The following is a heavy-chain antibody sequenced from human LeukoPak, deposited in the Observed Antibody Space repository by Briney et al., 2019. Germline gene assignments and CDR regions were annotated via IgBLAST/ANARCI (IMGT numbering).Heavy chain of an antibody. CDR1: GGSFSGYY. V-gene: IGHV4-34*01. CDR3: ELFVVVVPAANYRRGVVDNTADY. J-gene: IGHJ4*02. CDR2: INHSGST. D-gene: IGHD2-2*01. Sequence: SETLSLTCAVYGGSFSGYYWSWIRQPPGKGLEWIGEINHSGSTNYNPSLKSRVTISVDTSKNQFSLKLSSVTAADTAVYHCELFVVVVPAANYRRGVVDNTADYWGQGTLVTVSS.